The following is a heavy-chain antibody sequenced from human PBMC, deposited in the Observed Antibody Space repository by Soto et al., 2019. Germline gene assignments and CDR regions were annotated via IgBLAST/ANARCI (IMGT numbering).Heavy chain of an antibody. D-gene: IGHD4-4*01. V-gene: IGHV1-3*01. J-gene: IGHJ4*02. CDR1: GYTFTSYA. CDR3: ARDFFGRDYSNYDDY. Sequence: ASVKVSCKASGYTFTSYAMHWVRQAPGQRLEWMGWINAGNGNTKYSQKFQGRVTITRDTSASTAYMELSSLRSEDTAVYYCARDFFGRDYSNYDDYWGQGTLVTVSS. CDR2: INAGNGNT.